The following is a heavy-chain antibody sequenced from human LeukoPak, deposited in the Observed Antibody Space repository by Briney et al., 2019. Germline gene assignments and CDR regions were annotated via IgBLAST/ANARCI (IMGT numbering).Heavy chain of an antibody. CDR2: IFYSGST. V-gene: IGHV4-39*07. J-gene: IGHJ4*02. Sequence: SETLSLTCTVSGGSISTSNYYWGWIRQPPGKGLEWIGNIFYSGSTYYSPSLKSRVTISLDTSRNQFSLKLTSVTAANTAVYYCARGEDRSFDYWGQGTLVTVSS. D-gene: IGHD1-14*01. CDR1: GGSISTSNYY. CDR3: ARGEDRSFDY.